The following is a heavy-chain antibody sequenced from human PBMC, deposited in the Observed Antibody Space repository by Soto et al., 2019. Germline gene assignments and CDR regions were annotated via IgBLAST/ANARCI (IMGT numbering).Heavy chain of an antibody. J-gene: IGHJ6*03. Sequence: SETLSLTCAVYGGSFSGYYWSWIRQPPGNELEWIGDINHSGSTNYNPSLKSRVTISVDTSKNQFSLKLSSVTAADTAVYYCARRSSGYDSPYYYYYMDVWGKGTTVTVSS. D-gene: IGHD5-12*01. CDR2: INHSGST. CDR1: GGSFSGYY. CDR3: ARRSSGYDSPYYYYYMDV. V-gene: IGHV4-34*01.